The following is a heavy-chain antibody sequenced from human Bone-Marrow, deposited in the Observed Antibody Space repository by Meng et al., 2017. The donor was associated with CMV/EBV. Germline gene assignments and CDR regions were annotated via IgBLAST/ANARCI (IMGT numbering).Heavy chain of an antibody. Sequence: GESLKISCAASGFTFSSYAMSWVRQAPGKGLEWVSAISGSGGSTYYADSVKGRFTISRDNSKNTLYLQMNSLRAEDTAVYYCARSGEPEGTYGMDVWGQGTTVTVSS. D-gene: IGHD1-14*01. CDR2: ISGSGGST. V-gene: IGHV3-23*01. CDR1: GFTFSSYA. J-gene: IGHJ6*02. CDR3: ARSGEPEGTYGMDV.